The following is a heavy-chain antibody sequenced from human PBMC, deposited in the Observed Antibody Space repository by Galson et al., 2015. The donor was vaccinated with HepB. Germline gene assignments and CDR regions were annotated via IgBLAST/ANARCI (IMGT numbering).Heavy chain of an antibody. CDR3: ARGTGWSPEGY. V-gene: IGHV1-18*01. Sequence: SVKVSCKASGYTFKSYGISWVRQAPGQGLEWLGWISAYNGDIKYAQKVQGRVTMTTDTSTNPAYMELRSLTSDDTAVYYCARGTGWSPEGYWGQGILVAVSS. CDR1: GYTFKSYG. D-gene: IGHD6-19*01. J-gene: IGHJ4*02. CDR2: ISAYNGDI.